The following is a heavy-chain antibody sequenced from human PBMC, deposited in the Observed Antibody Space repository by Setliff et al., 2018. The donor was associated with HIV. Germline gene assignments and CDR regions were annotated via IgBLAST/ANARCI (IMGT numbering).Heavy chain of an antibody. V-gene: IGHV4-39*01. Sequence: TLSLTCTVSGGSISSTNYYWAWIRQPPGKGLEWIGSIYYSGITYYNSSLKSRVTISVDTPKNQFSLRLSSVTATDTAVHYCARLAMAAAGMRWFDPWGQGALVTVSS. CDR2: IYYSGIT. J-gene: IGHJ5*02. CDR3: ARLAMAAAGMRWFDP. CDR1: GGSISSTNYY. D-gene: IGHD6-13*01.